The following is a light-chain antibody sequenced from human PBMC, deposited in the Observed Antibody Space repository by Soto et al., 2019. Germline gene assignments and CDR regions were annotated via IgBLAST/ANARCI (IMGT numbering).Light chain of an antibody. CDR2: AVH. Sequence: QYALTQPASVSGSPGQSITISCTGSTSDIGGYEYVSWYQQYPGKAPRLIIYAVHSRPSGVSNRFSGSKSGNTASLTISGRQAEDEADYHCSSYTPSSPYVFGTGTKVTVL. CDR1: TSDIGGYEY. V-gene: IGLV2-14*03. J-gene: IGLJ1*01. CDR3: SSYTPSSPYV.